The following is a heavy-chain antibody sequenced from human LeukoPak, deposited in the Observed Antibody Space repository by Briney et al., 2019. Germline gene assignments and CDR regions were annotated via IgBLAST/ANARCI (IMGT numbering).Heavy chain of an antibody. V-gene: IGHV4-38-2*02. CDR1: GYSISSGYY. CDR3: ARDQVPEWIFDY. CDR2: IYHSGST. D-gene: IGHD3-3*01. Sequence: SETLSLTCTVSGYSISSGYYWGWIRQPPGKGLEWIGSIYHSGSTYYNPSLKSRVTISVDTSKNQFSLKLSSVTAADTAVYYCARDQVPEWIFDYWGQGTLVTVSS. J-gene: IGHJ4*02.